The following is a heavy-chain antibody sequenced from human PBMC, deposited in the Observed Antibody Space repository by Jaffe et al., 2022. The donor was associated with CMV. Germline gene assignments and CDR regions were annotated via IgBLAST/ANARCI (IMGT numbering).Heavy chain of an antibody. J-gene: IGHJ6*03. CDR2: IIPILGIA. CDR1: GGTFSSYA. D-gene: IGHD3-10*01. V-gene: IGHV1-69*09. CDR3: AIKGGSGSPSVARYYYYMDV. Sequence: QVQLVQSGAEVKKPGSSVKVSCKASGGTFSSYAISWVRQAPGQGLEWMGRIIPILGIANYAQKFQGRVTITADKSTSTAYMELSSLRSEDTAVYYCAIKGGSGSPSVARYYYYMDVWGKGTTVTVSS.